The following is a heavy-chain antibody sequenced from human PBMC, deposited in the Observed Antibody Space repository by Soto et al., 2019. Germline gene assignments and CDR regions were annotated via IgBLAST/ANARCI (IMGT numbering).Heavy chain of an antibody. Sequence: SETLSLTCTVSGGSVSSGSYYWSWIRQPPGKGLEWIGYIYYSGSTNYNPSLKSRVTISVDTSKNQFSLKLSSVTAADTAVYYFARVGLVPVVMLHYYYYDVMDVWGQGTTVTGSS. V-gene: IGHV4-61*01. D-gene: IGHD2-2*01. CDR3: ARVGLVPVVMLHYYYYDVMDV. J-gene: IGHJ6*02. CDR1: GGSVSSGSYY. CDR2: IYYSGST.